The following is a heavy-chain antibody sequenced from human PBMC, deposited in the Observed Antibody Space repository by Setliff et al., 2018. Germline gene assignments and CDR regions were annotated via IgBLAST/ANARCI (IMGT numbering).Heavy chain of an antibody. Sequence: PTLVNPTQTLTLTCTFSGFSLNTTGEGVGWIRQPPGKALEWLALVYWDGDQRYSPSPNSRLSITKDSSKSQVFLTMTNMDPVDTATYYCALRRGNEWHLVRWFDPWGPGIQVTVSS. D-gene: IGHD6-6*01. CDR3: ALRRGNEWHLVRWFDP. V-gene: IGHV2-5*02. CDR1: GFSLNTTGEG. J-gene: IGHJ5*02. CDR2: VYWDGDQ.